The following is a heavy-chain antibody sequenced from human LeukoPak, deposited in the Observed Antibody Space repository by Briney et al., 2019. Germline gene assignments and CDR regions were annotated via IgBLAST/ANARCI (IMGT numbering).Heavy chain of an antibody. CDR3: ASDRVGSFDM. CDR2: IKHIKQDGNEK. D-gene: IGHD1-26*01. V-gene: IGHV3-7*05. J-gene: IGHJ3*02. CDR1: GVTYSSYW. Sequence: GGPLRLSCTASGVTYSSYWMSWVRQAPRKGLEWVANIKHIKQDGNEKDYVDSVKRRFSISRDNAKNSLYLQMSSLRAEDTAVYYCASDRVGSFDMWGQGTMVTVSS.